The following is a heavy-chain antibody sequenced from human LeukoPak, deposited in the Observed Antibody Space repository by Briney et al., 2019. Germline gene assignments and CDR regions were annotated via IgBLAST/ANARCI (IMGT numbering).Heavy chain of an antibody. CDR2: ISNDGYDT. Sequence: PGGSLRLSCAASGFTFSVYWMHWVRQAPGEGLVWVSRISNDGYDTAYADSVKGRFTISRDNARNTLYLQMDSLRAEDTAIYYCVTLAAAAFDQWGQGTLVTVSS. V-gene: IGHV3-74*01. CDR3: VTLAAAAFDQ. D-gene: IGHD6-13*01. J-gene: IGHJ4*02. CDR1: GFTFSVYW.